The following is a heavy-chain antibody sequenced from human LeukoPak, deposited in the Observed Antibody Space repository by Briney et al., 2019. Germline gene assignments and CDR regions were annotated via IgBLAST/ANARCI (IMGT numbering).Heavy chain of an antibody. CDR1: GFTFSSYS. Sequence: PGGSLRLSCAASGFTFSSYSMNWVRQAPGKGLEWVSSISSSSSYIYYADSVKGRFTISRDNAKNSLYLQMNSLRAEDTAVYYCAREGSGGSSLSGYWGQGTLVTVSS. V-gene: IGHV3-21*01. CDR2: ISSSSSYI. D-gene: IGHD2-15*01. CDR3: AREGSGGSSLSGY. J-gene: IGHJ4*02.